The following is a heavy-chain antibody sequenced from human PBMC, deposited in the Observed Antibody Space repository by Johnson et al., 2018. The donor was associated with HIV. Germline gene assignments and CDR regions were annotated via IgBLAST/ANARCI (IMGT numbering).Heavy chain of an antibody. CDR2: IHIDGST. Sequence: VQLVESGGGLIQPGGSLRLSCAASGVIVSSNYMTWVRQAPGKGLEWVSIIHIDGSTYYADSVKGRFTISRDNSKNTLYLQMNSLRAEDTAVYYCAKEDGYSYGSDAFDIWGQGTMVTVSS. CDR1: GVIVSSNY. J-gene: IGHJ3*02. CDR3: AKEDGYSYGSDAFDI. D-gene: IGHD5-18*01. V-gene: IGHV3-53*01.